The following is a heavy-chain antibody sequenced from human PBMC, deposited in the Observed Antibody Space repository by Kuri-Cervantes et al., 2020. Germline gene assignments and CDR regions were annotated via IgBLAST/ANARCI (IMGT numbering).Heavy chain of an antibody. J-gene: IGHJ2*01. Sequence: GESLKISCAASGFTFSSYAMHWVRQAPGKGLEWVAVISYDGSNKYYADSVKGRFTISRDNAKNSLYLQMNSLRDEDTAVYYCTWGRFDLWGRGTLVTVSS. CDR3: TWGRFDL. CDR2: ISYDGSNK. CDR1: GFTFSSYA. V-gene: IGHV3-30-3*01. D-gene: IGHD3-16*01.